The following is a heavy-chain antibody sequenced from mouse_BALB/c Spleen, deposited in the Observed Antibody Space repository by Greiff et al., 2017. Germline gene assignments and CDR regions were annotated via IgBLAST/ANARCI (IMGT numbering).Heavy chain of an antibody. CDR3: ARNYGSRYAMDY. Sequence: QVQLQQSGPELVKPGASVRISCKASGYTFTSYYIHWVKQRPGQGLEWIGWIYPGNVNTKYNEKFKGKATLTADKSSSTAYMQLSSLTSEDSAVYFCARNYGSRYAMDYWGQGTSVTVSS. J-gene: IGHJ4*01. V-gene: IGHV1S56*01. D-gene: IGHD1-1*01. CDR1: GYTFTSYY. CDR2: IYPGNVNT.